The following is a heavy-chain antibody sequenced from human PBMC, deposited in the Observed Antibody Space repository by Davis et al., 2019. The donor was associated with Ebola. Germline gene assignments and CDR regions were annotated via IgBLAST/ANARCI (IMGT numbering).Heavy chain of an antibody. J-gene: IGHJ4*02. CDR2: MNPNSGNT. V-gene: IGHV1-8*01. CDR1: GYTFTSFD. CDR3: ARGGVAYSDLDY. D-gene: IGHD2-21*01. Sequence: ASVKVSCKSSGYTFTSFDINWVRQATGQGLEWMGWMNPNSGNTGYAQKFQGRVTMTRENSMSTAYMELSSLRSEDTAVYFCARGGVAYSDLDYWGQGTLVAVSS.